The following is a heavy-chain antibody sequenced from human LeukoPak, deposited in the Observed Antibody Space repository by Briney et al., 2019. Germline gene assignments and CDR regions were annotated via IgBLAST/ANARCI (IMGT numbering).Heavy chain of an antibody. CDR2: ISGSGGNT. V-gene: IGHV3-23*01. D-gene: IGHD3-22*01. CDR1: GFTFSSYA. CDR3: AKASAMIVVVSKHFDY. J-gene: IGHJ4*02. Sequence: PGGSLRLSCAASGFTFSSYAMTWVRQAPGKGLEWVSGISGSGGNTYYTDSVRGRLSISRDNSKNTLYLQVNSLRAEDTAVYYCAKASAMIVVVSKHFDYWGQGTLVTVSS.